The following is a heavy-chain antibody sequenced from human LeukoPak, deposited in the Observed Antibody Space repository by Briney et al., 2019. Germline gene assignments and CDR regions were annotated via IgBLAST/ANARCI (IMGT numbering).Heavy chain of an antibody. V-gene: IGHV1-46*03. CDR2: INPSGGST. D-gene: IGHD3-22*01. CDR3: ARGMTYYYDSSGYSWYYYYYMDV. CDR1: GYTFTSYY. J-gene: IGHJ6*03. Sequence: ASVKVSCKASGYTFTSYYMHWVRQAPGQGLEWMGIINPSGGSTSYAQKFQGRVTMTRDTSTSTVFMELSSLRSEDTAVYYCARGMTYYYDSSGYSWYYYYYMDVWGKGTTVTVSS.